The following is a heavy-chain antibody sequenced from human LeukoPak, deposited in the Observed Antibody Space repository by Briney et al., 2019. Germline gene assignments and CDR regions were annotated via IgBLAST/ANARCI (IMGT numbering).Heavy chain of an antibody. D-gene: IGHD2-2*03. CDR1: GFTFSSYW. Sequence: GGSLRLSCAASGFTFSSYWMSWVRQAPGKGLEWVANIKQDGSEKYYVDSVKGRFTISRDNAKNSLYLQMSSLRAEDTAVYYCARVPYGSSPHFDYWGQGTLVTVSS. J-gene: IGHJ4*02. CDR2: IKQDGSEK. V-gene: IGHV3-7*01. CDR3: ARVPYGSSPHFDY.